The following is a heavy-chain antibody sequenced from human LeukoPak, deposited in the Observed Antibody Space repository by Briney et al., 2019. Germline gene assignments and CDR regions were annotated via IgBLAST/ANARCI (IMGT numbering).Heavy chain of an antibody. D-gene: IGHD6-19*01. CDR2: INGDGSTT. CDR3: ARARIAVAGALTAFDC. J-gene: IGHJ4*02. V-gene: IGHV3-74*01. Sequence: GGSLRLSCAASGFTFSSYWMHWVRQAPGKGLVWVSRINGDGSTTNYADSVKGRFTISRDNARYSLYLQMNSLRVEDTAVYYCARARIAVAGALTAFDCWGQGTLVTVSS. CDR1: GFTFSSYW.